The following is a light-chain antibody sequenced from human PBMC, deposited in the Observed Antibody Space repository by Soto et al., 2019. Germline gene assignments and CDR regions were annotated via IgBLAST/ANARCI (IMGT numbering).Light chain of an antibody. J-gene: IGLJ2*01. Sequence: NFMLTQPHSVSESPGKTVTISCTGSSGSIASNYVQWYQQRPGSAPTTVIYADDQRPSGIPDRFSGSIDSSSNSASLTISGLRTEDGADYYCHSYDSSNVVFGGGTKRTVL. CDR2: ADD. CDR1: SGSIASNY. V-gene: IGLV6-57*02. CDR3: HSYDSSNVV.